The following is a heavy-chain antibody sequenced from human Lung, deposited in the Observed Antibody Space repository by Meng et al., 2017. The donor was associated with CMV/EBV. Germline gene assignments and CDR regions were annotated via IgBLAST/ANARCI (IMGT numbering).Heavy chain of an antibody. CDR3: VGGHSSGWYKFDS. V-gene: IGHV3-74*01. CDR1: GFTFSTYW. D-gene: IGHD6-19*01. CDR2: INSDGSGT. Sequence: ESLKISCAASGFTFSTYWMHWVRQVPGKGLVWVTRINSDGSGTTYADSVKGRFTISRDNAKNKLYLHMRSLRTEDAAMYYCVGGHSSGWYKFDSWGQGTLVTVSS. J-gene: IGHJ4*02.